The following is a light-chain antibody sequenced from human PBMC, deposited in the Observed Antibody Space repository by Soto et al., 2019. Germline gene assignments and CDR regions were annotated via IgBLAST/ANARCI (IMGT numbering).Light chain of an antibody. V-gene: IGLV2-14*01. CDR3: SSYTSSRD. J-gene: IGLJ1*01. CDR1: SSDVGGYNY. Sequence: QSALTQPASVSGSPGQSITISCTGTSSDVGGYNYVSWYQQHPGKAPKLMIYDVSNRPSGVSNRFSGSKSGNTASLTISGLQAEDEADYYCSSYTSSRDFGTGTKLTVL. CDR2: DVS.